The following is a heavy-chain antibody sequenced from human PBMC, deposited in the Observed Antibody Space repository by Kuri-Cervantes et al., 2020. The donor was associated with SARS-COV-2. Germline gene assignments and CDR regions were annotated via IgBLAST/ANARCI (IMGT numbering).Heavy chain of an antibody. V-gene: IGHV3-23*03. CDR2: IYNGGSST. J-gene: IGHJ4*02. D-gene: IGHD3-10*01. CDR1: GFTFSSYA. CDR3: TKDHRAAPGDLLDFDY. Sequence: ETLSLTCAASGFTFSSYAMSWVRQAPGKGLEWVSVIYNGGSSTYYADSVKGRFTISRDNSKNTLYLQMNSLRAEDTALYYCTKDHRAAPGDLLDFDYWGQGTLVTVSS.